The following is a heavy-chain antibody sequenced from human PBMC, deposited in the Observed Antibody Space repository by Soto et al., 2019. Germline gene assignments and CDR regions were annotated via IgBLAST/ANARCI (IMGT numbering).Heavy chain of an antibody. CDR2: ISSSSSTI. D-gene: IGHD5-12*01. V-gene: IGHV3-48*01. CDR1: GFTFSSYS. J-gene: IGHJ4*02. Sequence: GGSLRLSCAASGFTFSSYSMNWVRQAPGKGLEWVSYISSSSSTIYYADSVKGRFTISRDNAKNSLYLQMNSLRAEDTAVYYCARDTSGYVPSSCDYWGQGTLVTVSS. CDR3: ARDTSGYVPSSCDY.